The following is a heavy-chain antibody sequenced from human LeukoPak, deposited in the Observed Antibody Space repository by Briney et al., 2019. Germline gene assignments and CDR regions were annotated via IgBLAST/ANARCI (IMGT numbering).Heavy chain of an antibody. V-gene: IGHV1-8*03. D-gene: IGHD4-17*01. CDR3: ARVYGDVDY. CDR1: GYTFTNYD. Sequence: ASVKVSCKASGYTFTNYDINWGRQATGQGLEWMGWMNPNSGNTGYAQKFQGRVTISRDTSISTAYMELSSLRSEDTAVYYCARVYGDVDYWGQGTLVTVSS. CDR2: MNPNSGNT. J-gene: IGHJ4*02.